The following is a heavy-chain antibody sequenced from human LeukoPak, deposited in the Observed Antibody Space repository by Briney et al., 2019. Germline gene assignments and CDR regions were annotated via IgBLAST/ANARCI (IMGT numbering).Heavy chain of an antibody. D-gene: IGHD3-10*01. CDR3: AREPMVRGVKGGFDY. Sequence: GGSLRLSCAASGFTFSSCSMNWVRQAPGKGLEWVSSISSSSSYIYYADSVKGRFTISRDNAKNSLYLQMNSLRAEDTAVYYCAREPMVRGVKGGFDYWGQGTLVTVSS. CDR1: GFTFSSCS. V-gene: IGHV3-21*01. J-gene: IGHJ4*02. CDR2: ISSSSSYI.